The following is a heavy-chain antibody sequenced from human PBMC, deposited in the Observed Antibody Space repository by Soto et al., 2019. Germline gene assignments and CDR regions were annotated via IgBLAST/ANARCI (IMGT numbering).Heavy chain of an antibody. J-gene: IGHJ6*02. CDR2: INSRGTAT. CDR3: ARVYSSSPYYYYGMDV. V-gene: IGHV3-23*01. CDR1: GFTFDSFA. Sequence: GGSLRLSCGASGFTFDSFAMSWVRQAPGEGLEWVSGINSRGTATHYADSVKGRFTISRDNSKNTLYLQMNSLRAEDTAVYYCARVYSSSPYYYYGMDVWGQGTTVTVSS. D-gene: IGHD6-6*01.